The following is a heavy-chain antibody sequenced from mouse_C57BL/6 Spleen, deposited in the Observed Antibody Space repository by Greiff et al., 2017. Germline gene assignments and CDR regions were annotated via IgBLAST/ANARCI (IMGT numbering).Heavy chain of an antibody. CDR2: INPNNGGT. Sequence: EVKLEESGPELVKPGASVKMSCKASGYTFTDYNMHWVKQSHGKSLEWIGYINPNNGGTSYNQKFKGKATLTVNKSSSTAYMELRSLTSEDSAVYYCASFITTVVDYAMDYWGQGTSVTVSS. J-gene: IGHJ4*01. CDR1: GYTFTDYN. CDR3: ASFITTVVDYAMDY. D-gene: IGHD1-1*01. V-gene: IGHV1-22*01.